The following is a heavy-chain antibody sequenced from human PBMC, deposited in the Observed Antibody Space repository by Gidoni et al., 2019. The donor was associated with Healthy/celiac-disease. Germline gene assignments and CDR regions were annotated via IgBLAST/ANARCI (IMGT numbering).Heavy chain of an antibody. V-gene: IGHV1-69*08. CDR2: IIPILGIA. CDR1: GGTFSSYT. CDR3: ARDPGTDGGYTDAFDI. Sequence: QVQLVQSGAEVKKPGSSVKVSCKASGGTFSSYTISWVRQAPGQGLEWMGRIIPILGIANYAQKFQGRVTITADKSTSTAYMELSSLRSEDTAVYYCARDPGTDGGYTDAFDIWGQGTMVTVSS. D-gene: IGHD3-22*01. J-gene: IGHJ3*02.